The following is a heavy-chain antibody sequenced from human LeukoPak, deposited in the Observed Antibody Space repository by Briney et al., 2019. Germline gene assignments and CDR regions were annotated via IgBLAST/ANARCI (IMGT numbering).Heavy chain of an antibody. D-gene: IGHD3-10*01. J-gene: IGHJ4*02. CDR3: TIIFYYGTRGFYPDF. Sequence: GGSLRLSCAASGFTFSSYAMSWVRQAPGKGLDWVSAISGSGGNTDYADSVKGRFTISRDNSKNTLYLQMNSLRAEDTAVYYRTIIFYYGTRGFYPDFWGQGTLVTVSS. V-gene: IGHV3-23*01. CDR1: GFTFSSYA. CDR2: ISGSGGNT.